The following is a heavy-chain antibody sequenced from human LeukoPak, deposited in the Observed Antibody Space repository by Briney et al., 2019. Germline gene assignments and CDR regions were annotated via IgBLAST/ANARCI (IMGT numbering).Heavy chain of an antibody. V-gene: IGHV3-7*01. Sequence: GGSLRLSCAASGFTFNRSWMNWVRQAPGKGLEWVANMDPSGSQKRYVDSVKGRFTISKDSPGTSLYLEMYSLRAEDTAIYYCAIWTSGNYWGQGTPVTVSS. D-gene: IGHD1-1*01. CDR3: AIWTSGNY. CDR1: GFTFNRSW. CDR2: MDPSGSQK. J-gene: IGHJ4*02.